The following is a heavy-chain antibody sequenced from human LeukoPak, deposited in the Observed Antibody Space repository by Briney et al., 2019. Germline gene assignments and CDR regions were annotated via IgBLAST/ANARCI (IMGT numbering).Heavy chain of an antibody. CDR3: ARGVWSSGWSAYYFDY. CDR1: GGSISSYY. Sequence: PSETLSLTFTVSGGSISSYYWSWVRQPPGKGLEWIANIYYSGSTNYSPALRSRVTISVDTSKNQFSLELTSVTAADTAVYYCARGVWSSGWSAYYFDYWGQGTLVTVS. CDR2: IYYSGST. J-gene: IGHJ4*02. D-gene: IGHD6-19*01. V-gene: IGHV4-59*01.